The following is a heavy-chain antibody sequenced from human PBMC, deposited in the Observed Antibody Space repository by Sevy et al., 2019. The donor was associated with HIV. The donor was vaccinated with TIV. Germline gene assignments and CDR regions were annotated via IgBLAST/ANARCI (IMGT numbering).Heavy chain of an antibody. D-gene: IGHD1-1*01. CDR3: ARDGGYGPNWDIAY. Sequence: GGSLRLSCAASGFTFSTYGMHWVRQAPGKGLEWVAVASSDVSYTSYADSGKGRFTMSRDNSRNTLYLQINNLRAGDTAVYYCARDGGYGPNWDIAYWGQGILLTVSS. CDR2: ASSDVSYT. CDR1: GFTFSTYG. V-gene: IGHV3-30*03. J-gene: IGHJ4*02.